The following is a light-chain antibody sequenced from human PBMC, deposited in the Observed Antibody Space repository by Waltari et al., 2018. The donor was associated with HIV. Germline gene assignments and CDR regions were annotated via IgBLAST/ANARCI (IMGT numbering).Light chain of an antibody. J-gene: IGLJ2*01. CDR1: AGLVTSKIY. V-gene: IGLV7-46*01. Sequence: QAAVTQEPSMTVSPGGTIILTCGSSAGLVTSKIYAYWFQQKPGQAPTTLIFDSTKRHSWTPARFSGFLLGDKAVLTLSGALSEDEAFYYCLLFFGATRIFGGGTMVTV. CDR3: LLFFGATRI. CDR2: DST.